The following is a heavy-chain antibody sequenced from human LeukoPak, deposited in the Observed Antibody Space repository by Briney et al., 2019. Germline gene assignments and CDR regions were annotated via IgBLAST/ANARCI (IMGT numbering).Heavy chain of an antibody. CDR1: GVSVSSYY. V-gene: IGHV4-59*02. D-gene: IGHD2-15*01. CDR3: ARDGGYCSGGTCYSG. Sequence: AETLSLTCTVSGVSVSSYYWSWVRQPPGKGLEWLGYIYNSGTTNYNPSLKSRVTISEDTSKNQPSLKLSSVTAADTAVYYCARDGGYCSGGTCYSGWGQGAMVTVSS. CDR2: IYNSGTT. J-gene: IGHJ3*01.